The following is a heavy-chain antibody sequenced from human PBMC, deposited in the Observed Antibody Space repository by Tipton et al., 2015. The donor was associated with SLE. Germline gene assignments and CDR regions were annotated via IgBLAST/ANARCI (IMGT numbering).Heavy chain of an antibody. Sequence: GLVKPSETLSLTCAVSGYSISSGYYWSWIRQPPGKGLEWIGEINHSGSTNYNPSLKSRVTISVDTSKNQFSLKLSSVTAADTAVYYCARAGYSSSWNYWGQGTLVTVSS. D-gene: IGHD6-13*01. CDR2: INHSGST. CDR1: GYSISSGYY. J-gene: IGHJ4*02. CDR3: ARAGYSSSWNY. V-gene: IGHV4-38-2*01.